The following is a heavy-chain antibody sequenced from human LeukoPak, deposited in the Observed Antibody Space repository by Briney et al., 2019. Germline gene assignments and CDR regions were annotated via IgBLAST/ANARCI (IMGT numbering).Heavy chain of an antibody. D-gene: IGHD1-26*01. V-gene: IGHV3-48*03. CDR2: ISSSGSTI. Sequence: GGSLRLSCAASGFTFSSYEMNWVRQAPGKGLEWVSYISSSGSTIYYADSVKGRFTISRDNSKNTLYLQMGSLRAEDMAVYYCARDLGRGSYMGASDLWGQGTMVTVSS. J-gene: IGHJ3*01. CDR1: GFTFSSYE. CDR3: ARDLGRGSYMGASDL.